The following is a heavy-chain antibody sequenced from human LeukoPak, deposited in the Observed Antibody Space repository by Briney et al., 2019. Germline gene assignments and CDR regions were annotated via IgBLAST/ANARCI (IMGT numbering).Heavy chain of an antibody. CDR3: ARDHDILTGYLDY. V-gene: IGHV1-69*05. J-gene: IGHJ4*02. D-gene: IGHD3-9*01. Sequence: SVKVSCKASGGAFSSYAISWVRQAPGQGLEWMGGIIPIFGTANYAQKFQGRVTITTDESSSTAYMELSSLRSEDTAVYYCARDHDILTGYLDYWGQGTLVTVSS. CDR2: IIPIFGTA. CDR1: GGAFSSYA.